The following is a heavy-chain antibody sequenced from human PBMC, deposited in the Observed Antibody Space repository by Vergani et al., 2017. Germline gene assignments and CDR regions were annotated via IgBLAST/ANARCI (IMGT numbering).Heavy chain of an antibody. V-gene: IGHV1-69*06. D-gene: IGHD3-22*01. CDR3: ATPDHYYDSRGYYFDY. Sequence: QVQLVQSGAEVKKPGSSVKVSCKASGGTFSSYAISWVRQAPGQGLEWMGGIIPIFGTANYAQKFQGRVTITADKSTSTAYMELSSLRSEDTAVYYCATPDHYYDSRGYYFDYWGQGTLVTVSS. J-gene: IGHJ4*02. CDR1: GGTFSSYA. CDR2: IIPIFGTA.